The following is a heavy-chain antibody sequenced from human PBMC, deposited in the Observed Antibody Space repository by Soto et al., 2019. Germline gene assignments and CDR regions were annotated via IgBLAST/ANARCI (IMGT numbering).Heavy chain of an antibody. CDR3: ARVYDYIWGSYLSDDY. D-gene: IGHD3-16*02. CDR1: GYTFTSYA. CDR2: INAGNGNT. Sequence: GASVKVSCKASGYTFTSYAMHWVRQAPGQRLEWMGWINAGNGNTKYSQKFQGRVTITRDTSASTAYMELSSLRSEDTAVYYCARVYDYIWGSYLSDDYWGQGTLVTVSS. V-gene: IGHV1-3*01. J-gene: IGHJ4*02.